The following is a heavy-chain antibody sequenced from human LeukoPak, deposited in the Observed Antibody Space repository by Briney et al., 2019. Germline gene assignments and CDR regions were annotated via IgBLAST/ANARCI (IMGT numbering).Heavy chain of an antibody. CDR1: GGSISSGSYY. Sequence: SETLSLTCTVSGGSISSGSYYWGWIRQPPGKGLEWIGSIYYSGSTYYNPSLKSRVTISVDTSKDQFSLKLTSVTAADTAVYYCTYSSSGYSGAFDIWGQGTMVTVSS. CDR2: IYYSGST. V-gene: IGHV4-39*01. D-gene: IGHD3-22*01. J-gene: IGHJ3*02. CDR3: TYSSSGYSGAFDI.